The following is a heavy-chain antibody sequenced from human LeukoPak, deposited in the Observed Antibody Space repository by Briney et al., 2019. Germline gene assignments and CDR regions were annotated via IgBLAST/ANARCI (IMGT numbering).Heavy chain of an antibody. J-gene: IGHJ3*02. CDR2: IYTSGST. CDR3: ARDLYYYDSSGYYLWGFDI. V-gene: IGHV4-61*02. D-gene: IGHD3-22*01. Sequence: PSGTLSLTCSVSGGSISSGSYYWSWIRQPAGKGLEWIGRIYTSGSTNYNPSLKSRVTISVDTSKNQFSLKLSSVTAADTAVYYCARDLYYYDSSGYYLWGFDIWGQGTMVTVSS. CDR1: GGSISSGSYY.